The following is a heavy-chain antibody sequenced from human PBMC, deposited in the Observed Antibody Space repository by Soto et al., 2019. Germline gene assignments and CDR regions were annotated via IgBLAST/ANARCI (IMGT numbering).Heavy chain of an antibody. Sequence: QVQLVESGGGVVQPGRSLRLSCAASGFTFSSYGMHWVRQAPGKGLEWVAVISYDGSNTYYADSVKGRFTISRDNSKNTLYLQMNSLRAEDTVVYYCAKDGNVYSSGWYAPSLDYWGQGTLVTVSS. D-gene: IGHD6-19*01. CDR3: AKDGNVYSSGWYAPSLDY. V-gene: IGHV3-30*18. J-gene: IGHJ4*02. CDR2: ISYDGSNT. CDR1: GFTFSSYG.